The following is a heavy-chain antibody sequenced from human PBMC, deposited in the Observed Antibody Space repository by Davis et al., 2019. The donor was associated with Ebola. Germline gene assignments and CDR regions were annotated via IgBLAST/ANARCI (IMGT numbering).Heavy chain of an antibody. V-gene: IGHV4-34*01. Sequence: SETLSLTCAVYGGSLSGYYWSWIRQPPGKGLEWIGEINHSGGTKYNPSLKSRVTISIDTSKNQFSLKLTSVTAADTAVYYCARGGDYYDGSGYYYPVDYWGQGTLVTVSS. CDR3: ARGGDYYDGSGYYYPVDY. J-gene: IGHJ4*02. CDR2: INHSGGT. CDR1: GGSLSGYY. D-gene: IGHD3-22*01.